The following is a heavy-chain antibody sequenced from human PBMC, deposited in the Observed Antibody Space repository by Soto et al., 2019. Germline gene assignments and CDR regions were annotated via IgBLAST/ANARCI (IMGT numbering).Heavy chain of an antibody. CDR1: GYTFTGYY. D-gene: IGHD3-22*01. CDR3: ARDRGYYDSSGYPQYYFDY. Sequence: QVQLVQSGAEVKKPGASVKVSCKASGYTFTGYYMHWVRQAPGQGLEWMGWINPNSGGTNYAQKVQGRVTMTRDTSISTAYMELSRLRSDDTAVYYCARDRGYYDSSGYPQYYFDYWGQGTLVTVSS. J-gene: IGHJ4*02. CDR2: INPNSGGT. V-gene: IGHV1-2*02.